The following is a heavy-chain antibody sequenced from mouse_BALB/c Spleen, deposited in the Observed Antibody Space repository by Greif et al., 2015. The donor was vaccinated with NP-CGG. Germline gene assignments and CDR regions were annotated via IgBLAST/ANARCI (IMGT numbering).Heavy chain of an antibody. CDR2: ISGGGSYT. J-gene: IGHJ4*01. V-gene: IGHV5-9-2*01. Sequence: EVKLVESGGGLVKPGGSLKLSCAASGFTFSSYGMSWVRQTPEKRLEWVATISGGGSYTYYPDSVKGRFTISRDNAKNNLYLQMSSLRSEDTALYYCARIRDYYGSSHYAMDYWGQGTSVTVSS. CDR1: GFTFSSYG. D-gene: IGHD1-1*01. CDR3: ARIRDYYGSSHYAMDY.